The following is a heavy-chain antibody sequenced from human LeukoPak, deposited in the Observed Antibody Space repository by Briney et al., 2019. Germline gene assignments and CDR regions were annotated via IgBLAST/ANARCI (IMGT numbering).Heavy chain of an antibody. CDR2: IYYSGST. Sequence: PSETLSLTCTVSGGSISSYYWSWIRQPPGKGLEWIGYIYYSGSTNYNPSLKSRVTISVDTSKNQFSLKLSSVTAADTAVYYCARGARLQWLARFDYWGQGTLVTVSS. CDR3: ARGARLQWLARFDY. CDR1: GGSISSYY. V-gene: IGHV4-59*01. J-gene: IGHJ4*02. D-gene: IGHD6-19*01.